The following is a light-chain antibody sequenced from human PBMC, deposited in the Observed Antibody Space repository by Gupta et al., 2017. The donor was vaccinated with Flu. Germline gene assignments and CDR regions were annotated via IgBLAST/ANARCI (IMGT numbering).Light chain of an antibody. CDR3: RQYYRYPYT. J-gene: IGKJ2*01. CDR1: QGIGND. CDR2: AAF. V-gene: IGKV1-6*01. Sequence: AIQMTQSPSSLSASVGDRVTITCRASQGIGNDLGWYQQKPGKAPKLLIYAAFSLQSGVPSRFSGSGSGTDFTLTISSLQPEDFATYYCRQYYRYPYTFGQGTKLEIK.